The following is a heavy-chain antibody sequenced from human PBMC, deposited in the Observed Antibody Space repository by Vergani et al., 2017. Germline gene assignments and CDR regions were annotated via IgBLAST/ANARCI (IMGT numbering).Heavy chain of an antibody. V-gene: IGHV4-59*01. CDR1: GFTFSNAW. D-gene: IGHD3-22*01. J-gene: IGHJ3*02. CDR2: IYYSGST. Sequence: VQLVESGGGLVKPGGSLRLSCAASGFTFSNAWMSWVRQAPGKGLEWVGSIYYSGSTNYNPSLKSRVTISVDTSKNQFSLKLSSVTAADTAVYYCARSTMIVVAYAFDIWGQGTMVTVSS. CDR3: ARSTMIVVAYAFDI.